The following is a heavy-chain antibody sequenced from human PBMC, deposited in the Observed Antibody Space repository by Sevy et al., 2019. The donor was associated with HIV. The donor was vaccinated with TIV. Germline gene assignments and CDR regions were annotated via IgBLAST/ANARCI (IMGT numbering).Heavy chain of an antibody. CDR2: IYHSGST. D-gene: IGHD6-6*01. CDR3: AGGQLVDFRH. Sequence: SETLSLTCAVSGYSISSGYYWGWIRQPPGKGLEWIGSIYHSGSTYYNPSLKSRVTISVDTSKNQFSLKLSSVTAADTAVYYCAGGQLVDFRHWGQGTLVTVSS. V-gene: IGHV4-38-2*01. CDR1: GYSISSGYY. J-gene: IGHJ1*01.